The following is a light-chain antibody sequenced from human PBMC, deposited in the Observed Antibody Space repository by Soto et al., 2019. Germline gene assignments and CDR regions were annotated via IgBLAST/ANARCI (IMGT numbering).Light chain of an antibody. CDR3: QSYDSRLSGSV. Sequence: QPVLTQPPSVSGAPGQRVTISCTGSNSDLGAGYDVHWYQHLPGAAPKVVIYANSHRPSGVPDRFSGSKSGTSASLAITGLQAEDEADYYCQSYDSRLSGSVFGGGTKLTVL. J-gene: IGLJ2*01. CDR1: NSDLGAGYD. V-gene: IGLV1-40*01. CDR2: ANS.